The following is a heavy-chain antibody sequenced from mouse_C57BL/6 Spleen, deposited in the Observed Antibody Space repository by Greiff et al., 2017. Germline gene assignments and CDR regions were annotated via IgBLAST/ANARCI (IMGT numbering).Heavy chain of an antibody. D-gene: IGHD2-2*01. CDR3: ARESYYGYDESDAWFAY. V-gene: IGHV1-76*01. J-gene: IGHJ3*01. CDR2: IYPGSGNT. CDR1: GYTFTDYY. Sequence: QVQLQQSGAELVRPGASVKLSCKASGYTFTDYYINWVKQRPGQGLEWIARIYPGSGNTYYNEKFKGKATLTAEKSSSTAYMQLSSLTSEDSAVYFCARESYYGYDESDAWFAYWGQGTLVTVSA.